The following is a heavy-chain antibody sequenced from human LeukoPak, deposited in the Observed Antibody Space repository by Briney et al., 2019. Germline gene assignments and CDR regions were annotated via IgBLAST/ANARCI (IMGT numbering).Heavy chain of an antibody. D-gene: IGHD3-3*01. CDR2: IIPILGIA. J-gene: IGHJ6*03. Sequence: SVKVSCKASGGTFSSYTISWVRQAPGQGLEWMGRIIPILGIANYAQKFQGRATITADKSTSTAYMELSSLRSEDTAVYYSARVRFATPYYYMDVWGKGTTVTVSS. CDR3: ARVRFATPYYYMDV. V-gene: IGHV1-69*02. CDR1: GGTFSSYT.